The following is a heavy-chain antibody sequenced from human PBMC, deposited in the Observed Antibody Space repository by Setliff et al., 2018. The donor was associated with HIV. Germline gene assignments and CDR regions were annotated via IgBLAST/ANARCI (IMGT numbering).Heavy chain of an antibody. CDR3: ARCPSPPYCTSTTCYVYYYYMDV. Sequence: LSLTCNVSGDSITSYYWIWIRQSPGKGLEWIGYIYYSGDTNYNPSLKSRVTMSVDTSKNQFSLKLSSVTAADTAVYYCARCPSPPYCTSTTCYVYYYYMDVLGKGTTVTVSS. V-gene: IGHV4-59*01. CDR1: GDSITSYY. CDR2: IYYSGDT. D-gene: IGHD2-2*01. J-gene: IGHJ6*03.